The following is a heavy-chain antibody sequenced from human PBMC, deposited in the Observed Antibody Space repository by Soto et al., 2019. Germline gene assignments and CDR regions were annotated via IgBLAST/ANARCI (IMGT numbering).Heavy chain of an antibody. J-gene: IGHJ6*02. D-gene: IGHD6-25*01. CDR3: ARGWQRNYYYYGMDV. CDR1: GGSFSGYY. V-gene: IGHV4-34*01. CDR2: INHSGST. Sequence: SETLSLTCAVYGGSFSGYYWSWIRQPPGKGLEWIGEINHSGSTNYNPSLKSRVTISVDTSKNQFSLKLSSVTAADTAVYYCARGWQRNYYYYGMDVWGQGTTVTVS.